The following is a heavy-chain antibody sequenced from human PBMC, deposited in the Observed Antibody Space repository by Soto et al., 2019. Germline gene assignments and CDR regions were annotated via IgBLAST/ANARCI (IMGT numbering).Heavy chain of an antibody. CDR2: IVPIFGTT. CDR3: ARVEAVAGLYNFHGLDV. CDR1: GGTFSNYA. D-gene: IGHD6-19*01. J-gene: IGHJ6*02. V-gene: IGHV1-69*12. Sequence: QVQLVQSGAEVKKPGSSVKVSCKVSGGTFSNYAIDWVRLAPGHGLEWMGGIVPIFGTTYYTQKFQGRATIIADDSTPTAYLEMSILRSEDTAIFYCARVEAVAGLYNFHGLDVWGQGTAVTVSS.